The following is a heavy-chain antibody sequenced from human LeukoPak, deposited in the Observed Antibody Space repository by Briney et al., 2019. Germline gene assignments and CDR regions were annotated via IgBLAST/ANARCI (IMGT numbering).Heavy chain of an antibody. J-gene: IGHJ4*02. CDR3: ASHDSWRFDY. CDR2: IKPEGTQR. CDR1: GFSFRTYW. D-gene: IGHD2-15*01. V-gene: IGHV3-7*01. Sequence: GGSLRLSCAASGFSFRTYWMSWVRQAPGKGLEWVANIKPEGTQRFYVDSMKGRFTISRDNAKNSLYLQMNSLRAEDTAVYYCASHDSWRFDYWGQGTLVTVSS.